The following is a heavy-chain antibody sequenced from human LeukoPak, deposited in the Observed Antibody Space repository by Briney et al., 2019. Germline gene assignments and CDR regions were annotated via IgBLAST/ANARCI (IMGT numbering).Heavy chain of an antibody. Sequence: GGSLRLSCAASGFTFSDYYMSWIRQAPGKGLEWVSYISSSGSTIYHADSVKGRFTISRDNAKNSLYLQMNSLRAEDTAVYYCARNHYYDSSGSDYWGQGTLVTVSS. D-gene: IGHD3-22*01. J-gene: IGHJ4*02. CDR3: ARNHYYDSSGSDY. CDR2: ISSSGSTI. V-gene: IGHV3-11*01. CDR1: GFTFSDYY.